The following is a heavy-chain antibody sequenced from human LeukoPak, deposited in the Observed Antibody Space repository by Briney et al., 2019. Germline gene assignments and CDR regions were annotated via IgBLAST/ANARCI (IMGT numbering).Heavy chain of an antibody. D-gene: IGHD5-18*01. CDR2: IRYDGSNK. V-gene: IGHV3-30*02. J-gene: IGHJ4*02. CDR3: AKVGSGYSYYFDY. CDR1: GFTFTNSA. Sequence: GGSLRLSCAASGFTFTNSAMTWVRQAPGKGLEWVAFIRYDGSNKYYADSVKGRFTISRDNSKNTLYLQMNSLRAEDTAVYYCAKVGSGYSYYFDYWGQGTLVTVSS.